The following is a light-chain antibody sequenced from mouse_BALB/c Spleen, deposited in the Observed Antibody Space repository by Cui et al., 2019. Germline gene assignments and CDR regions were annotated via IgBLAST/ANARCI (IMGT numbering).Light chain of an antibody. V-gene: IGKV4-79*01. CDR1: SSVSSSY. CDR2: STS. CDR3: HQWSSYPPT. J-gene: IGKJ2*01. Sequence: QIVLTQSQAIMSASPGEKVTLTCSASSSVSSSYLYWYQQKPGSSPKLWIYSTSNLASGVPARFSGSGSGTSYSLTISSMEAEDAASYFCHQWSSYPPTFGGGTKLEIK.